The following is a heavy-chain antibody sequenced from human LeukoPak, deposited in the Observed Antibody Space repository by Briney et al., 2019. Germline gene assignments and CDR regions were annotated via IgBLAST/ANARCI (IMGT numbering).Heavy chain of an antibody. CDR2: INSDGSST. D-gene: IGHD3-22*01. Sequence: PGGSLRLSCAASGFTFSSYWVHWVRQAPGKGLVWVSRINSDGSSTSYADSVRGRFTISRDNAKNTLYLQMNSLRAEDTAVYYCARDSGYYDSSGYYYRGYFQHWGQGTLVTVSS. V-gene: IGHV3-74*01. CDR1: GFTFSSYW. J-gene: IGHJ1*01. CDR3: ARDSGYYDSSGYYYRGYFQH.